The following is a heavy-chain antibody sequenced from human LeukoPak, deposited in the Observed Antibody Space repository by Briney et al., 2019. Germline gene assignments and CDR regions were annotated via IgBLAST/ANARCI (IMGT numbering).Heavy chain of an antibody. V-gene: IGHV1-18*01. CDR1: GYTFTSYG. Sequence: GASVKVSCKASGYTFTSYGISWVRQAPGQGLEWMGWISAYNGNTNYAQKLQGRVTMTTDTSTSTAYMELRSLRSDDTAVYYCARASSPYYDFWSGYNPPGAYYYYMDVWGKGTTVTVSS. D-gene: IGHD3-3*01. CDR3: ARASSPYYDFWSGYNPPGAYYYYMDV. J-gene: IGHJ6*03. CDR2: ISAYNGNT.